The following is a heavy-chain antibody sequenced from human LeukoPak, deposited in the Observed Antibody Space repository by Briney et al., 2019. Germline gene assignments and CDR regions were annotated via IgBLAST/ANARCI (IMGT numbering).Heavy chain of an antibody. J-gene: IGHJ5*02. CDR2: ISGSGDNT. CDR1: GFTFSTYA. D-gene: IGHD3-16*01. Sequence: PGGSLRLSCAASGFTFSTYAMTWVRQAPGKGLEWVSTISGSGDNTYYADSVKGRFTISRDNSKNTLYLQMNSLRAEDTAVYYCAKDDNYIRFLSWGQGTLVTVSS. CDR3: AKDDNYIRFLS. V-gene: IGHV3-23*01.